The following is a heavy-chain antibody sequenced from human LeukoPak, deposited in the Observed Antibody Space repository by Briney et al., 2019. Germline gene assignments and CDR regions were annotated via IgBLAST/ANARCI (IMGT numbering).Heavy chain of an antibody. CDR3: ARLGDHFHWNLDL. J-gene: IGHJ2*01. V-gene: IGHV3-53*01. CDR1: GFTVSTKY. CDR2: ICGGST. Sequence: PGGSLRLSCAASGFTVSTKYMNWVRQAPGKGLEWVSIICGGSTYYADSVKGRFTISRDTSKNTLSLQMNSLRVEDTAVYFCARLGDHFHWNLDLRGRGTLVTVSS. D-gene: IGHD3-3*02.